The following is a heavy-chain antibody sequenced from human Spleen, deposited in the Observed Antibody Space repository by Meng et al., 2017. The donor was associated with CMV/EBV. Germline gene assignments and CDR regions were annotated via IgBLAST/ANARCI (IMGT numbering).Heavy chain of an antibody. CDR2: ITPILNIA. CDR3: ARGGDWFGP. J-gene: IGHJ5*02. Sequence: KVSCKPSGCTLGTYTTTWVRQAPGQGLEWMGKITPILNIAKNAQKFQGRVTITADKSTATVFLALNSLTSDDTAVYYCARGGDWFGPWGQGTLVTVSS. V-gene: IGHV1-69*02. CDR1: GCTLGTYT.